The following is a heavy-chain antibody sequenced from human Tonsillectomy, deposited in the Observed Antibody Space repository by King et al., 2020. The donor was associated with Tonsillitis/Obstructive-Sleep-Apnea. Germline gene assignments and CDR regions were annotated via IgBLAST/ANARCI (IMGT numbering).Heavy chain of an antibody. J-gene: IGHJ6*03. CDR1: GFTFSNYA. D-gene: IGHD2-2*01. CDR2: ISVSGGST. CDR3: ARCQHLGPHYYYYYMDV. V-gene: IGHV3-23*04. Sequence: VQLVESGGGLVQPGGSLRLSCAASGFTFSNYAMSWVRQAPGKGLEWVSIISVSGGSTYYSDSVKGRFTISSDNSKNTLSLQMNSLRAEDAAVYYCARCQHLGPHYYYYYMDVWGKGTTVTVSS.